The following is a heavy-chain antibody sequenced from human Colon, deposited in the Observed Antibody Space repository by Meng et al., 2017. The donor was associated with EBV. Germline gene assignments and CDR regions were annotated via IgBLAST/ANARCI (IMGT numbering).Heavy chain of an antibody. CDR1: GCSISRSSYY. Sequence: PLEAVDPGRVEPSQTLSLTCTLSGCSISRSSYYWGWIRQPPGKGLEWIGSIYYSGSTYYNPSLKSRVTISGDTSKNQFSLKLSFVTAADTAVYYCASPLGILGIVDLWGRGTLVTVSS. CDR3: ASPLGILGIVDL. J-gene: IGHJ2*01. D-gene: IGHD7-27*01. V-gene: IGHV4-39*01. CDR2: IYYSGST.